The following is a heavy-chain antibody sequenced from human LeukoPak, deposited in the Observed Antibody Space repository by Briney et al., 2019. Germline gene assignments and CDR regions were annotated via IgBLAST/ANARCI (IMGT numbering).Heavy chain of an antibody. J-gene: IGHJ4*02. Sequence: GGSLRLSCAASGFTVSSNYMSWVRQAPGKGLEWVSVIYSGGSTYYADSVKGRFTISRDNSKNTLYLQMNSLRAEDTAVYYCAIYRSSGSYPLDYWGQGTLVTVSS. V-gene: IGHV3-53*01. CDR3: AIYRSSGSYPLDY. CDR1: GFTVSSNY. CDR2: IYSGGST. D-gene: IGHD1-26*01.